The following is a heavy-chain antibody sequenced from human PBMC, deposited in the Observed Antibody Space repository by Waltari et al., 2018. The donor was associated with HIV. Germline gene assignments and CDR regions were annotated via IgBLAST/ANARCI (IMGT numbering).Heavy chain of an antibody. CDR2: IRGGGET. J-gene: IGHJ3*01. CDR1: GFIFTDFA. D-gene: IGHD3-10*01. Sequence: QLLESGGGLVEPGGSLRLSCVASGFIFTDFAMDWVRQAPGKGLEWVSAIRGGGETFYADSVKGRFTISRDNTKNTLYLQMNSLRADDAAVYYCVKDSGRAADVFDLWGQGTMVTVSS. CDR3: VKDSGRAADVFDL. V-gene: IGHV3-23*01.